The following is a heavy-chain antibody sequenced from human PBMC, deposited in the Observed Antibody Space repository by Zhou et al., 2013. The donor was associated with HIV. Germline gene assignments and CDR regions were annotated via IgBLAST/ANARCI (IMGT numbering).Heavy chain of an antibody. CDR2: ITPIFGTA. D-gene: IGHD6-19*01. V-gene: IGHV1-69*14. J-gene: IGHJ4*02. CDR3: ARGGIEVAGTRGGNFDY. Sequence: QVHLVQSGAEVKKPGSSVKVSCKASGGTFSSYAISWVRQAPGQGLEWMGRITPIFGTANYAQRFQGRVTITADKSTSTAYMELSSLRSEDTAVYYCARGGIEVAGTRGGNFDYWGQGTLVTVSS. CDR1: GGTFSSYA.